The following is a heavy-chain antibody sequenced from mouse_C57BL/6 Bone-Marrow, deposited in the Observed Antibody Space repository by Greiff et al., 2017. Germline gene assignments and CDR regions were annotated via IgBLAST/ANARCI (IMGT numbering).Heavy chain of an antibody. J-gene: IGHJ3*01. CDR2: ISSGSSTI. Sequence: DVMQVESGGGLVKPGGSLKLSCAASGFTFSDYGMHWVRQAPEKGLEWVAYISSGSSTIYYADTVKGRFTISRDNAKNTLFLQMTSLRSEDTAMYYCARPGWAWFAYWGQGTLVTVSA. CDR3: ARPGWAWFAY. CDR1: GFTFSDYG. D-gene: IGHD3-1*01. V-gene: IGHV5-17*01.